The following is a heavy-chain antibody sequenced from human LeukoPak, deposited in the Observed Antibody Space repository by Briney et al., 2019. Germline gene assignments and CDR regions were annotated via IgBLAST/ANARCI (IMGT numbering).Heavy chain of an antibody. CDR1: GDSLSDYY. CDR2: INPSGST. V-gene: IGHV4-34*01. J-gene: IGHJ4*02. Sequence: SSETLSLTCAVYGDSLSDYYWNWVRQPPGKGLEWIAEINPSGSTTYNPSLKSRVTISVDTSKNHFSLKVSSVTAADTAVYYCARGRGTWGQGTLVTVSS. CDR3: ARGRGT. D-gene: IGHD1-1*01.